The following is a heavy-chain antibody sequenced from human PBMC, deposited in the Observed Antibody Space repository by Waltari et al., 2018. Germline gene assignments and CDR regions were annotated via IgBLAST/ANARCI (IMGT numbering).Heavy chain of an antibody. J-gene: IGHJ5*02. CDR3: ARPKYSSSSNWFDP. V-gene: IGHV1-2*02. CDR1: GYTFTGYY. Sequence: QVQLVQSGAEVKKPGASVKVSCKASGYTFTGYYMHWVRQAPGQGLEWMGGVNPNSGGTNYAQKVQGRVTMTRDTSISTAYMELSRLRSDDTAVYYCARPKYSSSSNWFDPWGQGTLVTVSS. D-gene: IGHD6-13*01. CDR2: VNPNSGGT.